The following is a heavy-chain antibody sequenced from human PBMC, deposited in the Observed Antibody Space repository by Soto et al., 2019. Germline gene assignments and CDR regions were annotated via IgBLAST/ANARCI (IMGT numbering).Heavy chain of an antibody. CDR3: AGNPPDYDILAGYYEAFDY. CDR1: GYTFTSYG. J-gene: IGHJ4*02. D-gene: IGHD3-9*01. Sequence: QVPLVQSGAEVKKPGASVKVSCKASGYTFTSYGISWVRQAPGQGLEWMGWISAYNGNTNYAQKLQGRVTMTTYTSTSTAYMELRSLSSDDTAVYYCAGNPPDYDILAGYYEAFDYWGQGSLVIVSS. CDR2: ISAYNGNT. V-gene: IGHV1-18*01.